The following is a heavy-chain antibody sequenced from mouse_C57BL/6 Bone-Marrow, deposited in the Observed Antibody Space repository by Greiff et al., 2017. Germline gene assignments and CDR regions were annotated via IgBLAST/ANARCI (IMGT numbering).Heavy chain of an antibody. V-gene: IGHV5-4*01. J-gene: IGHJ3*01. D-gene: IGHD1-1*01. Sequence: EVQVVESGGGLVKPGGSLKLSCAASGFTFSSYAMSWVRQTPEKRLEWVATISDGGSYTYYPDNVKGRFTISRDNAKNNLYLQMSHLKSEDTAMYYCARDNGSSPFADWGQGTLVTVSA. CDR1: GFTFSSYA. CDR3: ARDNGSSPFAD. CDR2: ISDGGSYT.